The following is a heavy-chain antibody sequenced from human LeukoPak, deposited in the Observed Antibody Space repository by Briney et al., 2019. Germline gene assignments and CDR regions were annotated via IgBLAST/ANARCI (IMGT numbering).Heavy chain of an antibody. CDR3: ALAYGSAFDV. D-gene: IGHD3-10*01. CDR1: GFTFSRYW. Sequence: GGSLRLSCTTSGFTFSRYWMSWVRQAPGKGLEWVSSIKKDGSEKDYVDSVKGRFSISRDNAKNSLYLQMNSLRVEDTAVYYCALAYGSAFDVWGQGTVVTVSS. CDR2: IKKDGSEK. J-gene: IGHJ3*01. V-gene: IGHV3-7*01.